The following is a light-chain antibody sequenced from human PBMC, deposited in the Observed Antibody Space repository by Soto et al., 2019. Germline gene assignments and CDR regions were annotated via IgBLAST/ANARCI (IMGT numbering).Light chain of an antibody. J-gene: IGKJ1*01. V-gene: IGKV3-11*01. CDR1: QSVSSY. CDR3: QQRSSSPGT. CDR2: DAS. Sequence: EIGLTQSLATLALSPGERATLSCRASQSVSSYLAWYQQKPGQAPRLLIYDASNRATGIPARFSGSGSGTDFTLTISSLEPEDFEVYYCQQRSSSPGTFGQGSKV.